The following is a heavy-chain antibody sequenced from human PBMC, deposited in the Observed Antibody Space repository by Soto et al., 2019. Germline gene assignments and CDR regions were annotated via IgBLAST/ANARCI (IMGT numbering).Heavy chain of an antibody. D-gene: IGHD2-2*01. CDR2: ISGSGGST. CDR3: AKVGHCSSTSCYELYYYYGMDV. J-gene: IGHJ6*02. V-gene: IGHV3-23*01. Sequence: GGPLRLSCAASGFTFSSYAMSWVRQAPGKGLEWVSAISGSGGSTYYADSVKGRFTISRDNSKNTLYLQMNSLRAEDTAVYYCAKVGHCSSTSCYELYYYYGMDVWGQGTTVTVSS. CDR1: GFTFSSYA.